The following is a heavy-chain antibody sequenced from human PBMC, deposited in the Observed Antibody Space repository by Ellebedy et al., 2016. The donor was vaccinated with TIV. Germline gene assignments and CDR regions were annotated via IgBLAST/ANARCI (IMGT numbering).Heavy chain of an antibody. V-gene: IGHV3-23*01. CDR3: ARFLVAVDAFDI. J-gene: IGHJ3*02. CDR1: GFTFSNYS. CDR2: IRGSGGST. Sequence: GESLKISCAASGFTFSNYSMNWVRQAPGKGLEWVSTIRGSGGSTYYADSVKGRFTISRDNSKKMLYLQMNSLRDEDTAVYYCARFLVAVDAFDIWGQGTMVTVSS. D-gene: IGHD5-12*01.